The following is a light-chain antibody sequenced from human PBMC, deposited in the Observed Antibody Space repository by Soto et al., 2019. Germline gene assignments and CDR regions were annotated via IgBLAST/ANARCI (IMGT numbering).Light chain of an antibody. CDR2: AAS. V-gene: IGKV1-27*01. J-gene: IGKJ1*01. Sequence: DIQMTQSPSSLSTSVGDRVTITCRASQAISIYLAWYQQKPGKVPKLLIYAASTLQSGVPSRFSGSGSGTDFTLTISSLQPEDVATYYCQKYNSAHPTFGQGTKVEIK. CDR3: QKYNSAHPT. CDR1: QAISIY.